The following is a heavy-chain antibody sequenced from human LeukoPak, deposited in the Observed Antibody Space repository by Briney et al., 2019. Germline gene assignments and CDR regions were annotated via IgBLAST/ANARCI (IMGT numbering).Heavy chain of an antibody. CDR2: IKQDGSEK. J-gene: IGHJ4*02. D-gene: IGHD1-26*01. V-gene: IGHV3-7*01. CDR1: GFTFSSYW. Sequence: RPGGSLRLSCAASGFTFSSYWMSWVRQAPGKGLEWVANIKQDGSEKYYVDSVKGRFTISRDNAKNSLYLQMNSLRAEDTAVYYCARDLRWSGSSSFCYFDYWGQGTLVTVSS. CDR3: ARDLRWSGSSSFCYFDY.